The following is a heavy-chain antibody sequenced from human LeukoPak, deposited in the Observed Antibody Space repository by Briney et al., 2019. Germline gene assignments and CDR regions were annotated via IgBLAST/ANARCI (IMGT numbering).Heavy chain of an antibody. CDR2: INHSGST. V-gene: IGHV4-34*01. CDR3: ARVFSLGRPVYYYYYGMDV. Sequence: PSETLSLTCAVYGGSFSGYYWSWIRQPPGKGLEWIGEINHSGSTNHNPSLKSRVTISVDTSKNQFSLKLSSVTAADTAVYYCARVFSLGRPVYYYYYGMDVWGQGTTVTVSS. CDR1: GGSFSGYY. D-gene: IGHD7-27*01. J-gene: IGHJ6*02.